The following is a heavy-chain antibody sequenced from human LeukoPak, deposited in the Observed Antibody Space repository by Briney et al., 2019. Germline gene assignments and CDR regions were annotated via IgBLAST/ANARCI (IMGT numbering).Heavy chain of an antibody. CDR3: ARYSVPSRAAFDI. Sequence: PSETLSLTCTVSGGSISSYYWSWIRQPPGKGLEWIGYIYYSGSTNYNPSLKSRVTISVDTSKNQSSLKLSSVTAADTAVYYCARYSVPSRAAFDICGQERKVSVSS. CDR2: IYYSGST. CDR1: GGSISSYY. V-gene: IGHV4-59*01. J-gene: IGHJ3*02. D-gene: IGHD1-1*01.